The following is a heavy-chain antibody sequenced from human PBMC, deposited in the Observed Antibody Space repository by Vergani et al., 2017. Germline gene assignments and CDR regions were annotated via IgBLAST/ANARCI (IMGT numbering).Heavy chain of an antibody. D-gene: IGHD6-19*01. CDR3: ARRKSGYSSGWMYYFDY. J-gene: IGHJ4*02. V-gene: IGHV5-51*01. CDR2: IYPGDSDT. CDR1: GYSFTSYW. Sequence: EVQLVQSGAEVKKPGESLTISCKGSGYSFTSYWIGWVRQMPGKGLEWMGIIYPGDSDTRYSPSFQGQVTISADKSISTAYLQWSSLKASDTAMYYCARRKSGYSSGWMYYFDYWGQGTLVTVSS.